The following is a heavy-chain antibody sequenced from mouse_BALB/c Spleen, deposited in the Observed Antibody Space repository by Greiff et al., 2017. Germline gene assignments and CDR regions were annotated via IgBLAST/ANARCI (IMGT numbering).Heavy chain of an antibody. D-gene: IGHD1-1*01. CDR1: GFSLTGYG. Sequence: VQGVESGPGLVAPSQSLSITCTVSGFSLTGYGVNWVRQPPGKGLEWLGMIWGDGSTDYNSALKSRLSISKDNSKSQVFLKMNSLQTDDTARYYCARDPPDYYGAMDYWGQGTSVTVSS. V-gene: IGHV2-6-7*01. J-gene: IGHJ4*01. CDR3: ARDPPDYYGAMDY. CDR2: IWGDGST.